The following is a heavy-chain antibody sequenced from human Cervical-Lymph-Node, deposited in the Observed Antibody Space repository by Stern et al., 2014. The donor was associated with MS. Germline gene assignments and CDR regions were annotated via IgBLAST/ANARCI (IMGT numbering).Heavy chain of an antibody. Sequence: QVQLVQSGPGLVKPSQTLSLTCTVSGGSISSSGYYWSWIRQPPDKGLEGIGRIHDSGSTYYNPFPKSRGNLSMDTAKNQFSLKMTSVTAADTAVYYCATTRWDLFTWNWFDPWGQGTLVTVSS. CDR2: IHDSGST. D-gene: IGHD1-26*01. CDR1: GGSISSSGYY. V-gene: IGHV4-61*02. CDR3: ATTRWDLFTWNWFDP. J-gene: IGHJ5*02.